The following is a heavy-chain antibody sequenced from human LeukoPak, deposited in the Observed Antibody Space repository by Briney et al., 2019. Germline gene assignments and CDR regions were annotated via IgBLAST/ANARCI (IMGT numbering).Heavy chain of an antibody. CDR2: IYYSGST. D-gene: IGHD3-16*01. CDR1: GGSISSYY. J-gene: IGHJ4*02. Sequence: SETLSLTCTVSGGSISSYYWSWIRQPPGKGLEWTGYIYYSGSTNYNPSLKSRVTISVDTSKNQFSLKLSSVTAADTAVYYCARTFARDSYDKWGQGTLVTVSS. CDR3: ARTFARDSYDK. V-gene: IGHV4-59*08.